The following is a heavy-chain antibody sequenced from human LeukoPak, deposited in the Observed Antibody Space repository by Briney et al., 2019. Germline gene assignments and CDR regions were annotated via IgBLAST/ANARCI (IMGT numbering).Heavy chain of an antibody. Sequence: SETLSLTCTVSGVSISSSNSYWGWIRQPPGKGLEWIGEINHSGSTNYNPSLKSRVTISVDTSKNQFSLKLSSVTAADTAVYYCARGRDGYNYLRKRENWFDPWGQGTLVTVSS. CDR2: INHSGST. CDR1: GVSISSSNSY. V-gene: IGHV4-39*07. D-gene: IGHD5-24*01. J-gene: IGHJ5*02. CDR3: ARGRDGYNYLRKRENWFDP.